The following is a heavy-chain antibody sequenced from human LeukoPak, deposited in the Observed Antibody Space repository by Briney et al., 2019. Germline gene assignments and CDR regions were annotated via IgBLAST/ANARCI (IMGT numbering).Heavy chain of an antibody. D-gene: IGHD3-22*01. CDR3: ARESSTYYYDSSGSDY. V-gene: IGHV3-74*03. J-gene: IGHJ4*02. CDR1: GFTFSSYW. Sequence: GGSLRLSCAASGFTFSSYWMHWVRQAPGKGLVWVSGTNTDGSSTMYADSVKGRFTIARDNAKNTLYLQMNSLRAEDTAVYYCARESSTYYYDSSGSDYWGQGTLVTVSS. CDR2: TNTDGSST.